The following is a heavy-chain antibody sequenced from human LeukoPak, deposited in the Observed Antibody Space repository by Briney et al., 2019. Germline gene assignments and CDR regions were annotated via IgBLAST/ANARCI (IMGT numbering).Heavy chain of an antibody. CDR1: GFTFSTYS. CDR2: ISDDSNYI. D-gene: IGHD1-26*01. Sequence: GGSLRLSCAASGFTFSTYSGNWIRQAPGKGLEWVSSISDDSNYIFYADSVKGRFTISRDNAKNSLYLQMNSLRAEDTAIYYCARDPYNGGYGASYYYYMDVWGKGTTVTISS. CDR3: ARDPYNGGYGASYYYYMDV. V-gene: IGHV3-21*01. J-gene: IGHJ6*03.